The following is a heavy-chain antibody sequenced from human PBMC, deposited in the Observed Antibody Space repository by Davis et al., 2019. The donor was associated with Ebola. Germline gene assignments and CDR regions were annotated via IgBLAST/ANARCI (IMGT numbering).Heavy chain of an antibody. CDR1: GFPFRSYS. V-gene: IGHV3-21*01. CDR3: ARTFLSSSFDY. D-gene: IGHD3-16*01. Sequence: GGSLRLSCPASGFPFRSYSMNWVRQAPGKGLEWVSSISSSSSYIYYADSVKGRFTISRDNAKNSLYLQMNSLRAEDTAVYYCARTFLSSSFDYWGQGTLVTVSS. CDR2: ISSSSSYI. J-gene: IGHJ4*02.